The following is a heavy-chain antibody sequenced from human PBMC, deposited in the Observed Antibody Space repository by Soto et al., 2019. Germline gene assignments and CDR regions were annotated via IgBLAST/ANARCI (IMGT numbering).Heavy chain of an antibody. Sequence: QVHLVQSGAEVKKPGSSVNVSCKVPGDTFSSYSFTWLRQAPGQGPEWMGRVIPVHGVTNYELKFQGRLTITAAKSTSTVYMELSSLPSEDSAMYYCARNLGYSSGGGDNWGPGTLVTVSA. CDR3: ARNLGYSSGGGDN. D-gene: IGHD6-19*01. CDR2: VIPVHGVT. V-gene: IGHV1-69*02. CDR1: GDTFSSYS. J-gene: IGHJ4*02.